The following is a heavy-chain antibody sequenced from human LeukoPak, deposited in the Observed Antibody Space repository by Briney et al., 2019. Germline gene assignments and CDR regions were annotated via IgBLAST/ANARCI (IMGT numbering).Heavy chain of an antibody. CDR3: ARRFPLGSRFGELSGPFDY. Sequence: PGGSLRLSCAASGFTVISNYMSWVRQAPGKGLEWVSVIYSGGSTYYADSVKGRFTISRDNSKNTLYLQMNSLRAEDTAVYYCARRFPLGSRFGELSGPFDYWGQGTLVTVSS. V-gene: IGHV3-53*01. J-gene: IGHJ4*02. CDR2: IYSGGST. D-gene: IGHD3-10*01. CDR1: GFTVISNY.